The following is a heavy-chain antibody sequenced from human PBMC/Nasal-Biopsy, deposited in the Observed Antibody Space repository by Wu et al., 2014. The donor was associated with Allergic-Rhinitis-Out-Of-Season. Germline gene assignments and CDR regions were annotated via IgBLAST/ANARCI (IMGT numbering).Heavy chain of an antibody. CDR3: ATDAAAQLLAIRLEL. D-gene: IGHD2-2*01. Sequence: LRLSCAASGFNLSIYIMNWVRQAPGKGLEWLSYISETSRTVYSADAVKGRFTVSRDNGKNSLYLQMNNLRAEDTAVYYCATDAAAQLLAIRLELWGQGTLVTVSS. J-gene: IGHJ4*02. CDR2: ISETSRTV. V-gene: IGHV3-48*04. CDR1: GFNLSIYI.